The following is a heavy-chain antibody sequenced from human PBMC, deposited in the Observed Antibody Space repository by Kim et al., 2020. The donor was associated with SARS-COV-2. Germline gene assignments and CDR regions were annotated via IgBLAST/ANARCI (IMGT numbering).Heavy chain of an antibody. CDR2: IWYDGSNK. CDR1: GFTFSSYG. V-gene: IGHV3-33*01. Sequence: GGSLRLSCAASGFTFSSYGMHWVRQAPGKGLEWVAVIWYDGSNKYYADSVKGRFTISRDNSKNTLYLQMNSLRAEDTAVYYCARDFGSSWNGSEDYWGQGTLVTVSS. D-gene: IGHD6-13*01. J-gene: IGHJ4*02. CDR3: ARDFGSSWNGSEDY.